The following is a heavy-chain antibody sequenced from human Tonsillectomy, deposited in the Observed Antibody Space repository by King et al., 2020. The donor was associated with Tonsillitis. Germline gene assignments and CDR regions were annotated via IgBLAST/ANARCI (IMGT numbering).Heavy chain of an antibody. D-gene: IGHD3-22*01. CDR2: IKQDGTEK. V-gene: IGHV3-7*01. CDR3: ARLGPYYEGDC. J-gene: IGHJ4*02. Sequence: QLVQSGGGFVQPGGSLTVSCAASGFTFSNHWMTWVRQAPGKGLEWVANIKQDGTEKYYVDSVKGRFTISRDNAKNSLYLQMNSLRAEDTAVYYCARLGPYYEGDCWGQGTLVTVSS. CDR1: GFTFSNHW.